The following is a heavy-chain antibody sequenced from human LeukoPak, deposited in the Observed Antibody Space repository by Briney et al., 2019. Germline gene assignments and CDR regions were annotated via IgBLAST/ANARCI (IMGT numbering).Heavy chain of an antibody. CDR3: ARAGYSSGWYACY. J-gene: IGHJ4*02. D-gene: IGHD6-19*01. CDR2: ISYDGSNK. Sequence: GRSLRLSCAASGFTFSSYAMRWVRQAPGKGLEWVAVISYDGSNKYYADSVKGRFTISRDNSKNTLYLQMNSLRAEDTAVYYCARAGYSSGWYACYWGQGTLVTVSS. V-gene: IGHV3-30*04. CDR1: GFTFSSYA.